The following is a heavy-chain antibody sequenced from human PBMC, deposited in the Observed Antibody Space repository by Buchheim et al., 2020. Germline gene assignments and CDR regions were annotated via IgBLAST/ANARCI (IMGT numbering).Heavy chain of an antibody. V-gene: IGHV3-30*18. J-gene: IGHJ4*02. Sequence: QVQLVESGGGVVQPGRSLRLSCAASGFTFSSYGMHWVRQAPGKGLEWVAVISYDGSNKYYADSVKGRFTISRDNSKNTLYLQMNSLRAEDTAVYYCAKDPQTMVRGVITPYYFDYWGQRTL. CDR2: ISYDGSNK. CDR1: GFTFSSYG. CDR3: AKDPQTMVRGVITPYYFDY. D-gene: IGHD3-10*01.